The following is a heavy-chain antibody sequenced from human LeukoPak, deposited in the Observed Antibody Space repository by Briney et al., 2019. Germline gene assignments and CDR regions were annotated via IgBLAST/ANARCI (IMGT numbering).Heavy chain of an antibody. Sequence: SETLSLTCAVYGGSFSGYYWSWIRQPPGKGLEWIGEIYHSGSTNYNPSLKSRVTISVDKSKNQFSLKLSSVTAADTAVYYCASESSGYSSSWYPSWGQGTLVTVSS. J-gene: IGHJ4*02. CDR2: IYHSGST. D-gene: IGHD6-13*01. CDR3: ASESSGYSSSWYPS. V-gene: IGHV4-34*01. CDR1: GGSFSGYY.